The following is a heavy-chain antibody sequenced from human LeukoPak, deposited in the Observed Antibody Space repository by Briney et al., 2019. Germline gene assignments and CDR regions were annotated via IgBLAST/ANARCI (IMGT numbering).Heavy chain of an antibody. Sequence: QSGGSLRLSCAASDFSFTNYAMSWGRQAPGKGLEWVSAVSNRGGTTYYADSVKGRFTISRDNSKNTLYLQMNSLRAEDTAVYYCAKDRDPYDYGSGSYYNGVFDYWGQGTLVTVSS. CDR3: AKDRDPYDYGSGSYYNGVFDY. CDR2: VSNRGGTT. J-gene: IGHJ4*02. D-gene: IGHD3-10*01. CDR1: DFSFTNYA. V-gene: IGHV3-23*01.